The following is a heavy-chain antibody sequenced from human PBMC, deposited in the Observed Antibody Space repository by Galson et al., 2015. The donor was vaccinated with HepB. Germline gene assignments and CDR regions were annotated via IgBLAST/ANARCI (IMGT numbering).Heavy chain of an antibody. CDR2: ISGNGDST. CDR1: GFAFDTHA. Sequence: SLRLSCAASGFAFDTHAMSWVRQAPGRGLEWISGISGNGDSTFYADSVKGRFTVSRDNSNNMLYLQMNSLRAEDTAVYYCARGSGYTYGPFDSWGQGTLVTVSS. V-gene: IGHV3-23*01. CDR3: ARGSGYTYGPFDS. J-gene: IGHJ4*02. D-gene: IGHD5-18*01.